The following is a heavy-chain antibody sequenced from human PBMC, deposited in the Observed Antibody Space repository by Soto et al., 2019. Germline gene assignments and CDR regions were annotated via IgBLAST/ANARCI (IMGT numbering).Heavy chain of an antibody. J-gene: IGHJ4*02. Sequence: QVQLVQSGAEVKRPGASVKVSCKASGYSFPSSTISWVRQAPGQGLEWMGWINAYNGNTKYTQKLQGRFTMTTDTSTSTAYMVLENLRSDDTAMYFCAIANYGDNDYWGQGTLVTVSS. V-gene: IGHV1-18*01. CDR3: AIANYGDNDY. CDR2: INAYNGNT. D-gene: IGHD4-17*01. CDR1: GYSFPSST.